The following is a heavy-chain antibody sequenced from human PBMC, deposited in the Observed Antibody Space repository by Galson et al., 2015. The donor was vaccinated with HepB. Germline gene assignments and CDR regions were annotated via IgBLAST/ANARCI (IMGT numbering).Heavy chain of an antibody. CDR3: ARSPDDIVLMVYATPGGTDMDV. CDR1: GYTFTSYG. V-gene: IGHV1-18*04. CDR2: ISAYNGNT. D-gene: IGHD2-8*01. Sequence: SVKVSCKASGYTFTSYGISWVRQAPGQGLEWMGWISAYNGNTNYAQKLQGRVTMTTETSTSTAYMELRSLRSDDTAVYYCARSPDDIVLMVYATPGGTDMDVWGQGTTVTVSS. J-gene: IGHJ6*02.